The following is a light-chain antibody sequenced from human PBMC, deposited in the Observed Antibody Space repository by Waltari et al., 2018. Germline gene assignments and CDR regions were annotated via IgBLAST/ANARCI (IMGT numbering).Light chain of an antibody. J-gene: IGKJ1*01. CDR1: QSVGKS. CDR2: DAS. V-gene: IGKV3-20*01. CDR3: QHYVTLPAT. Sequence: EIVFTQSPGTLSLSPGERAPLSCRASQSVGKSLAWYQHKPGQAPRLLIYDASSRATGIPDRFSGSGSGTDFSLTISRLEPEDFSAYYCQHYVTLPATFGQGTKVEV.